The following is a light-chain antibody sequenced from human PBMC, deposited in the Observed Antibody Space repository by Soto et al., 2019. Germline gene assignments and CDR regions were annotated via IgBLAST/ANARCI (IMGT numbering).Light chain of an antibody. CDR3: SSYVGSSDIV. CDR2: AVT. J-gene: IGLJ1*01. CDR1: SSDVGGYNF. V-gene: IGLV2-8*01. Sequence: QSALTQPPSASGSPGQSVTISCTGTSSDVGGYNFVSWYQQHPGRAPKLIISAVTNRPSGVPDRFSGSKSGNTASLTVSGLQADDEADYYCSSYVGSSDIVFGTGTKLTVL.